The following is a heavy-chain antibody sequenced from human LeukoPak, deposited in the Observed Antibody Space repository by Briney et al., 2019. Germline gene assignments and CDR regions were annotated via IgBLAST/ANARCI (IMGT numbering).Heavy chain of an antibody. CDR2: IYHSGST. CDR1: GYSISSGYY. J-gene: IGHJ5*02. Sequence: SETLSLTCAVSGYSISSGYYWGWIRQPPGKGLEWIGSIYHSGSTYYNPSLKSRVTISVDTSKNQFSLKLSSVTAADTAVYYCARGGPSTSRILNWFDPWGQGTLVTVSS. D-gene: IGHD2-2*01. V-gene: IGHV4-38-2*01. CDR3: ARGGPSTSRILNWFDP.